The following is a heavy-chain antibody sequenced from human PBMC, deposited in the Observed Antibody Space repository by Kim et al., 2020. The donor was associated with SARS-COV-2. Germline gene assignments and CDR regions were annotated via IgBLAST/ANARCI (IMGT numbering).Heavy chain of an antibody. CDR1: GGSFSGYY. CDR2: INHSGST. V-gene: IGHV4-34*01. J-gene: IGHJ4*02. CDR3: ARGAITPYYDFWSGPHDY. Sequence: SETLSLTCAVYGGSFSGYYWSWIRQPPGKGLEWIGEINHSGSTNYNPSLKSRVTISVDTSKNQFSLKLSSVTAADTAVYYCARGAITPYYDFWSGPHDYWGQGTLVTVSS. D-gene: IGHD3-3*01.